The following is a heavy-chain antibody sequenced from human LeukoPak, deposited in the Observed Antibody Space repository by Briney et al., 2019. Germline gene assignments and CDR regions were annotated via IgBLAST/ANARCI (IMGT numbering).Heavy chain of an antibody. CDR3: ARDVIRNGGDWFDP. J-gene: IGHJ5*02. CDR1: GYTFTGYY. D-gene: IGHD1-1*01. Sequence: ASVKVSCKASGYTFTGYYMHWVRQAPGQGLEWMGWINPNSGGTNYAQKFQGRVTMTRDTSISTAYMELSRLRSDDTAVYYCARDVIRNGGDWFDPWGQGTLVTVSS. CDR2: INPNSGGT. V-gene: IGHV1-2*02.